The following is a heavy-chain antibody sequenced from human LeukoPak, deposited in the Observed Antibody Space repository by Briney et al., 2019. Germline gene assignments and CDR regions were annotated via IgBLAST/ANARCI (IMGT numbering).Heavy chain of an antibody. CDR2: NHPSGIT. J-gene: IGHJ4*02. V-gene: IGHV4-34*01. D-gene: IGHD3-16*01. Sequence: SETLSLTCAVYGASFGHYYWTWIRRPPGKGLEWIGENHPSGITNYNPSLKSRVTISVDMSKNQFSLNLSSVTAADTAVYYCARERLVHFDYWGQGTLVTVSS. CDR1: GASFGHYY. CDR3: ARERLVHFDY.